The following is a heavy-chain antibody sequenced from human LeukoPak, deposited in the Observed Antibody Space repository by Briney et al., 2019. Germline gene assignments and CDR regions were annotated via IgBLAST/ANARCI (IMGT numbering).Heavy chain of an antibody. CDR1: AGSSSGYY. V-gene: IGHV4-34*01. Sequence: SETLSLTCRVHAGSSSGYYWSCIRHPPGRGLKWIGEINHSGSINYSPSLKGRVFISLDTSKNLFSLKLNSVTVADTAVYYCAKYRYGYLGMDSWGQGTQVTVSS. J-gene: IGHJ4*02. CDR2: INHSGSI. D-gene: IGHD2-2*03. CDR3: AKYRYGYLGMDS.